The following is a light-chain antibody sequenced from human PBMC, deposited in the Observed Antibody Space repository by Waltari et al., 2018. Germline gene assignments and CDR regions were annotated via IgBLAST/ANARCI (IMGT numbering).Light chain of an antibody. CDR3: QQFYSLPLT. J-gene: IGKJ2*01. CDR2: FAS. Sequence: TCRASQGIKNFLGWYQHKPGKAPRLLLYFASRLESGVPSRFGGSGSGTDFTLTISSLQPEDFATYYCQQFYSLPLTFGQGTKLEIK. CDR1: QGIKNF. V-gene: IGKV1-NL1*01.